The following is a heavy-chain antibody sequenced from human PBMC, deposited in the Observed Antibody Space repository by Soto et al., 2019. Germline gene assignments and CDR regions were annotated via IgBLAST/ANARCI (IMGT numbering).Heavy chain of an antibody. CDR3: ARDDEPGSNCDLAY. D-gene: IGHD1-26*01. J-gene: IGHJ4*02. CDR2: IFPNGRDK. CDR1: GFNFNTYF. Sequence: QVQLVQSGGGVVQPGRSLRLSCAASGFNFNTYFMHWVRQAPGKGLEWVAMIFPNGRDKEYEDAVKGRFTISRDNSNNRRYLQMDSLRPEDTAVYYCARDDEPGSNCDLAYWGQGALVTVSS. V-gene: IGHV3-30*13.